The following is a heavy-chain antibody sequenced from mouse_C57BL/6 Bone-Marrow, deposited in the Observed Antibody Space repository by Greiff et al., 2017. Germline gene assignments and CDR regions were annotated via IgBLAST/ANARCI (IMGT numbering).Heavy chain of an antibody. J-gene: IGHJ2*01. V-gene: IGHV1-26*01. Sequence: VQLQQSGPELVKPGASVKISCKASGYTFTDYYMNWVKQSHGKSLEWIGDINPNNGGTSYNQKFKGKATLTVDKSSSTAYMELSSLTSEDTAVYYCTTIITTGYWGQGTTLTVSS. CDR3: TTIITTGY. CDR1: GYTFTDYY. CDR2: INPNNGGT. D-gene: IGHD1-2*01.